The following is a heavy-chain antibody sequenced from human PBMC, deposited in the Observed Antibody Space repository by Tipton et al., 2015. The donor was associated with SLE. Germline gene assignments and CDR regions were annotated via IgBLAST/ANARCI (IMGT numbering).Heavy chain of an antibody. J-gene: IGHJ3*02. CDR2: IFHSGST. V-gene: IGHV4-30-4*08. D-gene: IGHD3-9*01. CDR3: ASGILTGNAAFDT. Sequence: TLSLTCTVSGGSISSSDYYWGWIRQPPGKDLEWIGYIFHSGSTYYSASLKSRVTISVDRSNNQFSLKLSSVTAADTAVYYCASGILTGNAAFDTWGPGTMVTVSS. CDR1: GGSISSSDYY.